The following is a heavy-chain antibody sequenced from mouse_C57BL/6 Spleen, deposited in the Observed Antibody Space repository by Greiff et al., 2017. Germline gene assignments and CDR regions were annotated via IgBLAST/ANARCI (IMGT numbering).Heavy chain of an antibody. Sequence: EVKVEESGGGLVKPGGSLKLSCAASGFTFSSYTMSWVRQTPEKKLEWVANINGGGGNTYHPDSVKGRFTISRENDKDALYRQMSSLRSEDTALYYCAGHRDDYLWFAYWGQGTLVTVSA. D-gene: IGHD2-4*01. CDR2: INGGGGNT. CDR3: AGHRDDYLWFAY. CDR1: GFTFSSYT. J-gene: IGHJ3*01. V-gene: IGHV5-9*01.